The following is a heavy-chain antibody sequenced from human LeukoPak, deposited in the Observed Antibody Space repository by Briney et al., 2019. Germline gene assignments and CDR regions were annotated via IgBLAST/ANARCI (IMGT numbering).Heavy chain of an antibody. CDR2: IGYSGNT. J-gene: IGHJ2*01. D-gene: IGHD3-3*01. CDR1: GGCVSNYY. CDR3: ARDRSYYDFWSGSNVYFDL. V-gene: IGHV4-59*02. Sequence: WETLSLTCTVSGGCVSNYYWTWIRQPPGKGLEWLGNIGYSGNTDYSPSLKGRLTISLDTSKNQFSLKLSSVTAADTAVYYCARDRSYYDFWSGSNVYFDLWGRGTLVTVSS.